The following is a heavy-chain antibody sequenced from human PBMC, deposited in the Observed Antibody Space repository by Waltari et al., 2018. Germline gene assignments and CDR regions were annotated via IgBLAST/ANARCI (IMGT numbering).Heavy chain of an antibody. CDR2: IYPGDSDT. CDR3: ARITMVQGVIITLGWFDP. J-gene: IGHJ5*02. CDR1: GYSFTMSW. D-gene: IGHD3-10*01. V-gene: IGHV5-51*01. Sequence: EVQLVQSGAEVKKPGESLKISCKCSGYSFTMSWLGRVRQMPGKGLDWMGIIYPGDSDTRYSPSFQGQDTISADKSISTAYLQWSSLKASDTAMYYCARITMVQGVIITLGWFDPWGQGTLVTVSS.